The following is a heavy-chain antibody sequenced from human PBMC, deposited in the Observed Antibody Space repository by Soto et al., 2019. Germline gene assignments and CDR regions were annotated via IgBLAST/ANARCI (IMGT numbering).Heavy chain of an antibody. CDR3: ATVKPGLVRGPNPLGWFDP. Sequence: GASVKVSCKVSGYTLTELSRHWVRQAPGKGLEWMGGFDPEDGETIYAQKFQGRVTMTEDTSTDTAYMELSSLRSEDTAVYYCATVKPGLVRGPNPLGWFDPWGQGTLVTVSS. D-gene: IGHD3-10*01. V-gene: IGHV1-24*01. CDR1: GYTLTELS. CDR2: FDPEDGET. J-gene: IGHJ5*02.